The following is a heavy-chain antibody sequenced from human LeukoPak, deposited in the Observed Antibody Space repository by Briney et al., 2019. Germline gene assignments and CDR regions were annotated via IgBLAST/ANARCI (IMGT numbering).Heavy chain of an antibody. CDR1: GFTFSNYG. D-gene: IGHD6-19*01. Sequence: PGGSLRLSCAGYGFTFSNYGMSWVRQAPGKGLEWVANIKQDGSEKYYVDSVKGRFTISRDNAKNSLYLQMNSLRAEDTAVYYCARGGWYPDYWGQGTLVTISS. CDR2: IKQDGSEK. J-gene: IGHJ4*02. CDR3: ARGGWYPDY. V-gene: IGHV3-7*01.